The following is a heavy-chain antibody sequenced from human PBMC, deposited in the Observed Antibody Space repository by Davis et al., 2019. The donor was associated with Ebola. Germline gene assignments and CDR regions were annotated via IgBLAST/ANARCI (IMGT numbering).Heavy chain of an antibody. CDR3: TRGWLRGGMDV. Sequence: HSQTPSLTCAISGDSVSSGGWNWIRQSPSRGLEWLGRTYYTSNWYNDYAVSVKSRIPINPDTSKNQFSLQLNSVTPEDTALYYCTRGWLRGGMDVWGEGTTVTV. CDR2: TYYTSNWYN. V-gene: IGHV6-1*01. J-gene: IGHJ6*02. CDR1: GDSVSSGG. D-gene: IGHD5-18*01.